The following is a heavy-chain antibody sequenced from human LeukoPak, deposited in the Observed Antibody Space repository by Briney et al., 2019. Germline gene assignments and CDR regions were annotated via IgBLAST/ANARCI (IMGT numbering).Heavy chain of an antibody. CDR2: IYYSGST. Sequence: SETLSLTCTVSGGSISSYYWSWIRQPPGKGLEWIGYIYYSGSTKYNPPLKSRVTISVDRSKNQFSLKLSSVTAAVTAVYYCARDLEMATIGYFDYWGQGTLVTVSS. CDR1: GGSISSYY. J-gene: IGHJ4*02. D-gene: IGHD5-24*01. CDR3: ARDLEMATIGYFDY. V-gene: IGHV4-59*01.